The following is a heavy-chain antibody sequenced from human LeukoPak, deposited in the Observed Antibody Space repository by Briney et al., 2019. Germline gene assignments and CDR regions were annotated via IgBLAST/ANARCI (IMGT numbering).Heavy chain of an antibody. CDR1: GGSLSGGFT. D-gene: IGHD4-23*01. Sequence: KASGTLSLTCAVSGGSLSGGFTWSWIRQPLGKGLEWIGFIYHSGSTYYNPSLKSRATISIDTSKNQVSLNLTSVTAADTAMYFCARGDYGGLGAWGQGILVTVSS. J-gene: IGHJ5*02. V-gene: IGHV4-30-2*01. CDR3: ARGDYGGLGA. CDR2: IYHSGST.